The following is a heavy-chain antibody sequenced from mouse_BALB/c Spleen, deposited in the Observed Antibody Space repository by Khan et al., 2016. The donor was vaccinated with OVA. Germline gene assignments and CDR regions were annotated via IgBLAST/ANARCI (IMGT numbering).Heavy chain of an antibody. CDR2: INTYTGET. D-gene: IGHD2-10*01. CDR1: GYTFTNYG. J-gene: IGHJ4*01. Sequence: QIQLVQSGPELKKPGETVKISCKASGYTFTNYGMNWVKQSPGKVLKWMGWINTYTGETTYADDFKGRFAFSLETSASTAYLQINNLKNEDTATYFCARPPYFSDALAYWGQGTSVSVSS. CDR3: ARPPYFSDALAY. V-gene: IGHV9-3-1*01.